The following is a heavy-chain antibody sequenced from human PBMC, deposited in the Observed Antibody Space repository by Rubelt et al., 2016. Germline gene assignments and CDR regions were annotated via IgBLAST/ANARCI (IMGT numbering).Heavy chain of an antibody. CDR3: ASGGGYCSGGSCYDYYYYGMDV. Sequence: MGGFIPTVGPANYSQKFQGRVTITADKSTSTAYMELSSLRSEDTAVYYCASGGGYCSGGSCYDYYYYGMDVWGQGTTVTVSS. J-gene: IGHJ6*02. D-gene: IGHD2-15*01. V-gene: IGHV1-69*06. CDR2: FIPTVGPA.